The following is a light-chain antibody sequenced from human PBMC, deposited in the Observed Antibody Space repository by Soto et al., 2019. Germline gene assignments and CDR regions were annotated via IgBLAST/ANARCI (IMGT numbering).Light chain of an antibody. CDR1: SSDPGGYNY. CDR3: CSYAGSYTLV. CDR2: DVS. Sequence: QSALTQPRSVSGSPGQSVTISCTGTSSDPGGYNYVSWYQQHPGKAPKLMIYDVSKRPSGVPDRFSGSKSGNTASLTISGLQAEDEAYYHCCSYAGSYTLVFGGGTKLTVL. V-gene: IGLV2-11*01. J-gene: IGLJ2*01.